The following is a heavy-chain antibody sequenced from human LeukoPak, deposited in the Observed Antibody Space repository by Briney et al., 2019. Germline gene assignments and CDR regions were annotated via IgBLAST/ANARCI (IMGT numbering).Heavy chain of an antibody. CDR3: ARGTDSVSCFDF. Sequence: SETLSLTCAVSGGSISSKNWWIWVRQFPEKGLEWIGEIYHTGSTNYNPSLKSRVTMSVDKSKNQFSLKLNSVTAADTAVYYCARGTDSVSCFDFWGQGTLVTVSS. V-gene: IGHV4-4*02. D-gene: IGHD3-16*01. J-gene: IGHJ4*02. CDR2: IYHTGST. CDR1: GGSISSKNW.